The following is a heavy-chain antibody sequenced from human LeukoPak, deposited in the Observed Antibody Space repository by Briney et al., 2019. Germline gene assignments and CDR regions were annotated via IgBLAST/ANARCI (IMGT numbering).Heavy chain of an antibody. CDR3: ARAMATLYYFDY. V-gene: IGHV4-34*01. J-gene: IGHJ4*02. Sequence: PSETLSLTCAVYGGSFSGYYWSWIRQPPGKGLEWIGEINHSGSTNYNPSLKSRVIISVDTSKNQFSLKLSSVTAADTAVYYCARAMATLYYFDYWGQGTLVTVSS. CDR2: INHSGST. D-gene: IGHD5-24*01. CDR1: GGSFSGYY.